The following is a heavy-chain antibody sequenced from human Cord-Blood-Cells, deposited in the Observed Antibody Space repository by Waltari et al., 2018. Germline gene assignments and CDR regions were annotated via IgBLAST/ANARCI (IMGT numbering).Heavy chain of an antibody. J-gene: IGHJ3*02. V-gene: IGHV3-53*04. CDR2: IYSGGST. CDR1: GFTVSSNY. D-gene: IGHD3-22*01. Sequence: EVQLVESGGGLVQPGGSLRLSCAASGFTVSSNYMRWARQAPGKGLEWVSVIYSGGSTYYADSVKGRFTISRHNSKNTLYLQMNSLRAEDTAVYYCARAPGGYDSSGYYYQDAFDIWGQGTMVTVSS. CDR3: ARAPGGYDSSGYYYQDAFDI.